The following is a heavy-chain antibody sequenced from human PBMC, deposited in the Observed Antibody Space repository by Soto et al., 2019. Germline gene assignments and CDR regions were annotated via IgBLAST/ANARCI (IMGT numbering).Heavy chain of an antibody. CDR1: GVSIRTTSYN. CDR3: SRHGSY. CDR2: VYYTGRT. V-gene: IGHV4-39*01. J-gene: IGHJ4*02. Sequence: QLHLQESGPGLVKPSETLSLTCNVSGVSIRTTSYNWGWIRQPPGKGLQWIGTVYYTGRTYYNPSLKGRSTISVDTSTNQFSLNLPSVTAADTAVYYCSRHGSYWGQGTLVIVSS.